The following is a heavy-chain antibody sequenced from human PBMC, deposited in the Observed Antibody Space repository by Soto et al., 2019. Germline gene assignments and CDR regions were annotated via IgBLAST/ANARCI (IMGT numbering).Heavy chain of an antibody. J-gene: IGHJ6*02. Sequence: QLVQSGGVVVQWGGSLTISCAASGFTFNKYGLQWVRRAPGKGLEWVAVISYDGNNKHYADSVKGRFTVSRDDSKNTLFLQMNSLRVHDAAVYYCAKDQGAAVAGSYGMDVWGQGTTVTVSS. V-gene: IGHV3-30*18. CDR3: AKDQGAAVAGSYGMDV. CDR1: GFTFNKYG. D-gene: IGHD6-19*01. CDR2: ISYDGNNK.